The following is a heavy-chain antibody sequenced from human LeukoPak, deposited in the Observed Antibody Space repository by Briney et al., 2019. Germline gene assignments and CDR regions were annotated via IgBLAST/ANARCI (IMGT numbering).Heavy chain of an antibody. J-gene: IGHJ6*03. CDR1: GYTFTSYD. D-gene: IGHD3-16*01. CDR3: ARFGGSDTPLLYYYYYYYMDV. Sequence: ASVKVSCKAPGYTFTSYDINWVRQATGQGLEWMGWMNPNSGNTGYAQKFQGRVTMTRNTSISTAYMELSSLRSEDTAVYYCARFGGSDTPLLYYYYYYYMDVWGKGTTVTVSS. V-gene: IGHV1-8*01. CDR2: MNPNSGNT.